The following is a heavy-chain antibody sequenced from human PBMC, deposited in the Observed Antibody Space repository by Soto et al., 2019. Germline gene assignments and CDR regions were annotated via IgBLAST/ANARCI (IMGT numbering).Heavy chain of an antibody. J-gene: IGHJ4*02. Sequence: QVQLVQSGAEVKKPGASLRVSCETSGGTSTIYTITWVRQAPGQGLQWMGRIVPTLRITNYAQESQGRLTITADSSTSTAHIELTSLTSEDTAVYYCATDKYGAGRVGVHFWGQGTLVTVSS. CDR3: ATDKYGAGRVGVHF. CDR2: IVPTLRIT. D-gene: IGHD3-3*02. CDR1: GGTSTIYT. V-gene: IGHV1-69*08.